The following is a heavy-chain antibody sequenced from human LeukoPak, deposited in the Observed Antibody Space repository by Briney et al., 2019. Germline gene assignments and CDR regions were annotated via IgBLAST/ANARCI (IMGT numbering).Heavy chain of an antibody. Sequence: GGSLRLSCAASGFSFDDYPMYWVRQVPGKGLEWVSGITWNSGSIGYADFVKGRFTIFRDNAKKSLYLQMNSLATEDTGFYLLSTLWTGDGWGQGTLVTVSS. D-gene: IGHD1-1*01. J-gene: IGHJ4*02. CDR2: ITWNSGSI. V-gene: IGHV3-9*01. CDR1: GFSFDDYP. CDR3: STLWTGDG.